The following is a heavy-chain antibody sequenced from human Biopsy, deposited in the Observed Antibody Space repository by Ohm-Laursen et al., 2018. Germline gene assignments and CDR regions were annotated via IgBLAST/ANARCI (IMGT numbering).Heavy chain of an antibody. CDR1: GGSISSDY. Sequence: GPLSLTCTVSGGSISSDYWSWIRQTPGQGLEWIGYIYYSGSTNYNPSLKSRVTISVDTSKNQFSLRLNSVTAADTAVYYCARATNSTGWPYYYFYGMDVWGQGTTVTVSS. CDR3: ARATNSTGWPYYYFYGMDV. J-gene: IGHJ6*02. V-gene: IGHV4-59*01. CDR2: IYYSGST. D-gene: IGHD2/OR15-2a*01.